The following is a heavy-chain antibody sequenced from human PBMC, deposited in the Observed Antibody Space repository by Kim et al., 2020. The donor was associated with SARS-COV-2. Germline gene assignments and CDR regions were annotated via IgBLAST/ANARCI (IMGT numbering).Heavy chain of an antibody. CDR3: ARGGAVLRFLEWLSSYFDH. CDR1: GYTFSNYA. Sequence: ASVKVSCKASGYTFSNYAMHWVRQAPGQRLEWMGWINAGSGNTEYSQKFQGRLIITRDTSASTAYMELSSLRSEDTAVYYCARGGAVLRFLEWLSSYFDH. V-gene: IGHV1-3*01. D-gene: IGHD3-3*01. J-gene: IGHJ4*01. CDR2: INAGSGNT.